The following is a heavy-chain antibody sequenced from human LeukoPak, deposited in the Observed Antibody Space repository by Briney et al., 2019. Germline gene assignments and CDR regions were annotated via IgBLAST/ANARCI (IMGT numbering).Heavy chain of an antibody. Sequence: GSLRLSCAASGFTFSSYSMNWVRQAPGKGLEWVSYISSSSSAIYYADSVKGRFTISRDNAKNSLYLQMNSLRAEDTAVYYCASTLATVVTLDGYWGQGTLVTVSS. V-gene: IGHV3-48*04. J-gene: IGHJ4*02. D-gene: IGHD4-23*01. CDR2: ISSSSSAI. CDR1: GFTFSSYS. CDR3: ASTLATVVTLDGY.